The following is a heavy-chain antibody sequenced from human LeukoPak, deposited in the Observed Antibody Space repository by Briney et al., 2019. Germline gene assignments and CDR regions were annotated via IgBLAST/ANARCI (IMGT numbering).Heavy chain of an antibody. D-gene: IGHD3-22*01. CDR3: AKSGADYDSSGYYFDY. Sequence: PGGSLRLSCAASGFTFSSYGMHWVRQAPGKGLEWVAVIWYDGSNKYYADSVKGRFTISRDNSKNTLYLQMNSLRAEDTAVYYCAKSGADYDSSGYYFDYWGQGTLVTVSS. CDR2: IWYDGSNK. V-gene: IGHV3-33*06. CDR1: GFTFSSYG. J-gene: IGHJ4*02.